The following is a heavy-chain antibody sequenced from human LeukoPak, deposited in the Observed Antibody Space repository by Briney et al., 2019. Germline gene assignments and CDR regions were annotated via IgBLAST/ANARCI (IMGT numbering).Heavy chain of an antibody. CDR3: ARYMAAAGTFDY. Sequence: ASVKVSCKASGYIFTGYYMHWVRQAPGQGLEWMGWINPNSGATYYEQKFQGRVTMTRDTSISTAYMEVSRLRSDDSAVYYCARYMAAAGTFDYWGQGTLVTVSS. CDR1: GYIFTGYY. J-gene: IGHJ4*02. V-gene: IGHV1-2*02. D-gene: IGHD6-13*01. CDR2: INPNSGAT.